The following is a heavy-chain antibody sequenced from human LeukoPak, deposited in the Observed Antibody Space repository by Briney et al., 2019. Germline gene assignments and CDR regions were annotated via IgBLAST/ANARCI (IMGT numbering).Heavy chain of an antibody. D-gene: IGHD3-10*01. CDR3: AKLLSVLLWFGEFDY. V-gene: IGHV3-9*01. CDR1: GFTFDDYA. CDR2: ISWNSGSI. Sequence: PGGSLRLSCAASGFTFDDYAMHWVRQAPGKGLEWVSGISWNSGSIGYADSVKGRFTISRDNAKNSLYLQMNSLRAEDTAVYYCAKLLSVLLWFGEFDYWGQGTLVTVSS. J-gene: IGHJ4*02.